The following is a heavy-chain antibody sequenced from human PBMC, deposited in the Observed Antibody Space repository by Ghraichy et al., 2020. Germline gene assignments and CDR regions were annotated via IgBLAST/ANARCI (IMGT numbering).Heavy chain of an antibody. V-gene: IGHV3-72*01. J-gene: IGHJ4*02. Sequence: GGSLRLSCAASGFTFSDLYMDWVRQAPGKGLEWVGRIRNKANSYITEYAASVKGRFTISRDDLKKSLYLRMHSLKTEDTAVYYCAKENYFLDSWGQGTLVTVSS. CDR2: IRNKANSYIT. CDR3: AKENYFLDS. D-gene: IGHD3-10*02. CDR1: GFTFSDLY.